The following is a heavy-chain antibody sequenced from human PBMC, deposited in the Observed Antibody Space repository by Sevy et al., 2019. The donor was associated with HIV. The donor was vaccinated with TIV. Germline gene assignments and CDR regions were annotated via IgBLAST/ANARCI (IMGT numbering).Heavy chain of an antibody. V-gene: IGHV3-30*04. D-gene: IGHD6-13*01. CDR2: ISYDGSNK. Sequence: GGSLRLSCAASGFTFSSYAMHWVRQAPGKGLEWVAVISYDGSNKYYADSVKGRFTISRDNSKNTLYLQMNSLRAEDTAVYYCARDQGDEAYSSSWWGSFDYWGQGTLVTV. CDR1: GFTFSSYA. CDR3: ARDQGDEAYSSSWWGSFDY. J-gene: IGHJ4*02.